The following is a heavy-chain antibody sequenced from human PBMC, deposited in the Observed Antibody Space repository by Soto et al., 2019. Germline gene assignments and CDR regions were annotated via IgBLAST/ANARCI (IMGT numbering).Heavy chain of an antibody. CDR1: GFTFSSYA. Sequence: PGGSLRLSCAASGFTFSSYAMSWVRQAPGKGLEWVSAISGSGGSTYYADSVKGRFTISRDNSKNTLYLQMNSLRAEDTAVYYCAKHIPSSGYYLVRPPRDYYHGMDVWGQGTTVTVSS. V-gene: IGHV3-23*01. J-gene: IGHJ6*02. D-gene: IGHD3-22*01. CDR3: AKHIPSSGYYLVRPPRDYYHGMDV. CDR2: ISGSGGST.